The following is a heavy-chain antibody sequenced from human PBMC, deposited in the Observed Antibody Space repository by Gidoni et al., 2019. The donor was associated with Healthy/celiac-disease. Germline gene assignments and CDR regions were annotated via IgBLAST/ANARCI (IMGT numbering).Heavy chain of an antibody. D-gene: IGHD4-17*01. V-gene: IGHV3-21*01. J-gene: IGHJ3*02. CDR1: GFTFSSYS. CDR2: ISCSSSYI. Sequence: EVQLVESGGGLVKPGGSLRPSCAASGFTFSSYSMNWVRQAPGTGLEWVSSISCSSSYIYYADSVKGRFTISRDNAKTSLYLHMHSLRAEDTAVYYCARDKSYGDMSSDASAIWGQGTMVTVSS. CDR3: ARDKSYGDMSSDASAI.